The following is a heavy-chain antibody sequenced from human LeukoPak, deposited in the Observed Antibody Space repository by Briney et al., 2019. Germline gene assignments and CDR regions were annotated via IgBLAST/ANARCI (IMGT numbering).Heavy chain of an antibody. CDR2: IYYSGST. CDR3: ATDYGDFGGLDY. D-gene: IGHD4-17*01. V-gene: IGHV4-39*01. Sequence: SETLSLTCTVSGGSISSSSYYWGWLRQPLGKGLEWIGSIYYSGSTYYNPSLKSRVTISVDTSKNQFSLKLSSVTAADTAVYYCATDYGDFGGLDYWGQGTLVTVSS. CDR1: GGSISSSSYY. J-gene: IGHJ4*02.